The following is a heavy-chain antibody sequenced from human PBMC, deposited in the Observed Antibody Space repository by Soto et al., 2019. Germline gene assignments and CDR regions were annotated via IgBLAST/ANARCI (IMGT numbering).Heavy chain of an antibody. CDR3: ARRRPIQWVTPSAGYGMDV. CDR2: IDPSDSYT. J-gene: IGHJ6*02. V-gene: IGHV5-10-1*01. Sequence: PGESLKISFKGSGYSFTSYLISWVRQMPVKGLEWMGRIDPSDSYTSYSPSFQGHVTISADKSISTAYLQWSSLKASDTAMYYCARRRPIQWVTPSAGYGMDVWGQGTTVTVSS. D-gene: IGHD1-26*01. CDR1: GYSFTSYL.